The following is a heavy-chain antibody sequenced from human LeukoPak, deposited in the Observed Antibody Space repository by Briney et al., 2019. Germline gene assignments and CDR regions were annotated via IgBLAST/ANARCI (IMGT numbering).Heavy chain of an antibody. CDR3: AKETVAVASRRDSLHY. J-gene: IGHJ4*02. Sequence: GGSLRLSCAASGFTFSSYSMNWVRQAPGKGLEWVSSISSSSSYIYYADSVKGRFTISRDNSKNTLYLQINSLRAEDTAVYHCAKETVAVASRRDSLHYWGQGTLVTVSS. V-gene: IGHV3-21*01. CDR1: GFTFSSYS. D-gene: IGHD2-15*01. CDR2: ISSSSSYI.